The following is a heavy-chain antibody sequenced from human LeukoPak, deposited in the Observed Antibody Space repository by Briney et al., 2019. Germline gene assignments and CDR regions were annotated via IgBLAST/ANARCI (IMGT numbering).Heavy chain of an antibody. CDR1: GGSFSGYY. CDR2: INHSGST. CDR3: ATTNYYGSGNALDY. V-gene: IGHV4-34*01. D-gene: IGHD3-10*01. J-gene: IGHJ4*02. Sequence: PSETLSLTCAVYGGSFSGYYWSWIRQPPGKGLEWIGEINHSGSTNYNPSLKSRVTMSVDTSKNQFSLKLSSVTAADTAVYYCATTNYYGSGNALDYWGQGTLVTVSS.